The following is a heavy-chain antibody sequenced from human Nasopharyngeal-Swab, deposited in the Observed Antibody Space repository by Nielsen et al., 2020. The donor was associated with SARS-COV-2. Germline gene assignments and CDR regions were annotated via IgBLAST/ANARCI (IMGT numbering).Heavy chain of an antibody. CDR3: ARHPLHDYGDYDLPYYYYYMDV. CDR2: VYHSGST. Sequence: SETLSLTCTVSGGSFSHYYWSWIRQPPGKGLEWIGYVYHSGSTNYNPSLKSRVTISVDTSKNQFSLKLSSVTAADTAVYYCARHPLHDYGDYDLPYYYYYMDVWGKGTTVTVSS. CDR1: GGSFSHYY. J-gene: IGHJ6*03. D-gene: IGHD4-17*01. V-gene: IGHV4-59*08.